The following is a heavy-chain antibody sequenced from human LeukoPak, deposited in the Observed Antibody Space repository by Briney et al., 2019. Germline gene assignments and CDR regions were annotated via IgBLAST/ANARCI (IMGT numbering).Heavy chain of an antibody. J-gene: IGHJ4*02. CDR3: ARRIAAAATGILN. CDR1: GYSFTNYW. Sequence: GESLKISCEGSGYSFTNYWIGWVRQMPGKGLEWMGIIYPGDSDTRYSPSFQGQVTISVDKSIGTAYLQWISLKASDTAMYYCARRIAAAATGILNWGQGTLVTVSS. CDR2: IYPGDSDT. V-gene: IGHV5-51*01. D-gene: IGHD6-13*01.